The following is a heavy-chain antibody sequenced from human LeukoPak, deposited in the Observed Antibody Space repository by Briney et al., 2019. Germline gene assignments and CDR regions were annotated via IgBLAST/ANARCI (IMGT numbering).Heavy chain of an antibody. D-gene: IGHD3-10*01. V-gene: IGHV1-2*02. CDR1: GYTFTGYY. Sequence: ASVKVSCKASGYTFTGYYMHWVRQAPGQGLEWMGWINPNSGGTNYAQKFQGRVTMTRDTSINTAYMELSRLRSDDTAVYYCARVEQTLLWFGELLGNKNYYFDYWGQGTLVTVSS. CDR2: INPNSGGT. CDR3: ARVEQTLLWFGELLGNKNYYFDY. J-gene: IGHJ4*02.